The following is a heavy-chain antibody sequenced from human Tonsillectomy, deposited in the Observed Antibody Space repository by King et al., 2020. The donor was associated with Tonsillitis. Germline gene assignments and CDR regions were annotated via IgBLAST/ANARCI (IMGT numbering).Heavy chain of an antibody. D-gene: IGHD3-16*01. Sequence: QLQESGPGLVKPSETLSLTCTVSGGSISSSYWSLFRQPPGKGLEWIGYIFHSGRTNYNPSLKSRVTISVDTSINQFSLKLSSVTAADTSVYYCAGGGGLLDDWGKGTMVTVSS. V-gene: IGHV4-59*01. J-gene: IGHJ6*04. CDR1: GGSISSSY. CDR2: IFHSGRT. CDR3: AGGGGLLDD.